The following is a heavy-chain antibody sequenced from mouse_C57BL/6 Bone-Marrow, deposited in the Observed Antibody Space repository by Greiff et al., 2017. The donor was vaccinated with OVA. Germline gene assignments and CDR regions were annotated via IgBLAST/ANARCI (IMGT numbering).Heavy chain of an antibody. CDR1: GYTFTDYY. V-gene: IGHV1-26*01. D-gene: IGHD3-2*02. CDR2: INPNNGGT. J-gene: IGHJ2*01. Sequence: VQLQQSGPELVKPGASVKISCKASGYTFTDYYMNWVKQSHGKSLEWIGDINPNNGGTSYNQKFKGKATLTVDKSSSTAYMELRSLTSEDSAVYYCARGGLDSSGYYFDYWGQGTTLTVSS. CDR3: ARGGLDSSGYYFDY.